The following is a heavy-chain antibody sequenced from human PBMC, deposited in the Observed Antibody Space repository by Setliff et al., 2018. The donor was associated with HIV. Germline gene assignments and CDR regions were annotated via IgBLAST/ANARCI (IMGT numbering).Heavy chain of an antibody. D-gene: IGHD3-3*01. CDR3: ARDRGPNNSFWRGTKKTHAFDL. Sequence: SVKVSCKASGYTFTSYGISWVRQAPGQSLEWMGRIIPTLNVANDAPKFQGRVTITADKSTSTVYMELSSLTSEDTAMYYCARDRGPNNSFWRGTKKTHAFDLWGQGTMVTVSS. CDR1: GYTFTSYG. J-gene: IGHJ3*01. CDR2: IIPTLNVA. V-gene: IGHV1-69*04.